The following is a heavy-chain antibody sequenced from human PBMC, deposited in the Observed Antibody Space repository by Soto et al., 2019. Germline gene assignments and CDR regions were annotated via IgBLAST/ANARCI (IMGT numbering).Heavy chain of an antibody. CDR2: ISSGSGTI. D-gene: IGHD1-20*01. V-gene: IGHV3-48*02. Sequence: EVQLVESGGGLVQPGGSLRLSCAASAFTLSRYSMNWVRQAPGKGLEWISYISSGSGTIYYADSVKGRFTISRDNAKNSLYLQMNSLRDEDTAVSYCASDTFANWNFYYYGMDVWGQGTTVTVSS. CDR3: ASDTFANWNFYYYGMDV. CDR1: AFTLSRYS. J-gene: IGHJ6*02.